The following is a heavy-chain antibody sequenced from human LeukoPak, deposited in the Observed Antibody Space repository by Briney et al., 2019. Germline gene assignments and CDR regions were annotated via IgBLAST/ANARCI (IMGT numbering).Heavy chain of an antibody. J-gene: IGHJ3*02. V-gene: IGHV2-5*01. Sequence: ESGPTLVNPTQTLTLTCTFSGFSLSTSGVSVGWIRQPPGKALEGLALIFWNDDKRYIPSLKSRLTITKDTSKNQVVLTMTNMDPVDTATYYCAHRRSYTSSSVAFDIWGQGTMVTVSS. CDR1: GFSLSTSGVS. D-gene: IGHD6-6*01. CDR3: AHRRSYTSSSVAFDI. CDR2: IFWNDDK.